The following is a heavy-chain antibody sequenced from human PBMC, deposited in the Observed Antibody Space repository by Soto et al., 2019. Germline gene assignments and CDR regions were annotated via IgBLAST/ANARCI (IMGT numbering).Heavy chain of an antibody. CDR1: GGTFSSYA. CDR2: IIPIFGTA. J-gene: IGHJ3*02. V-gene: IGHV1-69*13. Sequence: GASVKVSCKASGGTFSSYAISWVRQAPGQGLEWMGGIIPIFGTANYAQKFQGRVTITADESTSTAYMELSSLRSEDTAVYYCARDRCSGGSCYGTNDAFDIWGQGTMVT. CDR3: ARDRCSGGSCYGTNDAFDI. D-gene: IGHD2-15*01.